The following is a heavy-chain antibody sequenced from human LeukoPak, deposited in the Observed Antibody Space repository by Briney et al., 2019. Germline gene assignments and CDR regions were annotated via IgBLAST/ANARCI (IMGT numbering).Heavy chain of an antibody. J-gene: IGHJ4*02. CDR1: GFTFSSYS. V-gene: IGHV3-48*01. CDR3: ARGELLWFGELLSSPTDY. Sequence: GGSLRLSCAASGFTFSSYSMNWVRQAPGKGLEWVSYISSSSSTIYYADSVKGRFTISRDNAKNSLYLQMNSLRAEDTAVYYYARGELLWFGELLSSPTDYWGQGTLVTVSS. CDR2: ISSSSSTI. D-gene: IGHD3-10*01.